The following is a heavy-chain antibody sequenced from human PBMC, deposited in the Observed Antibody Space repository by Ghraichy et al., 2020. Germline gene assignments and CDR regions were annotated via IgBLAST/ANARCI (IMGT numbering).Heavy chain of an antibody. Sequence: GGSLRLSCAASGFNFKTYWMSWVRQAPGKGLEWVANIKGDESEKYYMDSVKGRFTISRDNAKNSLFLQMDSLSPEDTAIYFCARDRNVSRYFDWLSALDSWGNGTPVTVSS. V-gene: IGHV3-7*03. CDR3: ARDRNVSRYFDWLSALDS. D-gene: IGHD3-9*01. CDR2: IKGDESEK. J-gene: IGHJ5*01. CDR1: GFNFKTYW.